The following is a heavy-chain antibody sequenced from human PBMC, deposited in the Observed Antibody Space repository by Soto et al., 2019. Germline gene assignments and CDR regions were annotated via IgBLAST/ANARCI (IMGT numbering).Heavy chain of an antibody. CDR1: GGSIRSYY. D-gene: IGHD4-17*01. Sequence: SETLSLTCTVSGGSIRSYYWSWIRQPPGKGLERIGYIYYSGSTNYNPSLKSRVTISVDTSKNQFSLKLSFVTAADTAVYYCARRYGDAVDYWGQGTLVTVSS. J-gene: IGHJ4*02. CDR3: ARRYGDAVDY. V-gene: IGHV4-59*01. CDR2: IYYSGST.